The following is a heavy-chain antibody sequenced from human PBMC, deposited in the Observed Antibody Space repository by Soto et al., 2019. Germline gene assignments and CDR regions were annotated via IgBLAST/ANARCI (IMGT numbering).Heavy chain of an antibody. D-gene: IGHD4-17*01. Sequence: SETLSLTCTVSGGSISSSSYYWGWIRQPPGKGLEWIGSIYYSGSTYYNPSLKSRVTISVDTSKNQFSLKLSSVTAADTAVYYCATLGRGDYVGWFDPWGQGTLVTVSS. CDR2: IYYSGST. J-gene: IGHJ5*02. V-gene: IGHV4-39*01. CDR3: ATLGRGDYVGWFDP. CDR1: GGSISSSSYY.